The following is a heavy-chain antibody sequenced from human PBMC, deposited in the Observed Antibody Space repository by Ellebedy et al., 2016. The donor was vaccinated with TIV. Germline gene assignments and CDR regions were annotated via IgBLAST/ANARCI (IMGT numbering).Heavy chain of an antibody. Sequence: GGSLRLSXAASGFTLRVYVMHWVRQAPGRGLEWVAAISFAGNHKHYADAVQGRFTISRDNSKNTLYLQMNSLTSEDTAVYYCARLMEVATVVYYYGMDVWGQGTTVTVSS. D-gene: IGHD5-24*01. CDR2: ISFAGNHK. J-gene: IGHJ6*02. V-gene: IGHV3-30-3*01. CDR3: ARLMEVATVVYYYGMDV. CDR1: GFTLRVYV.